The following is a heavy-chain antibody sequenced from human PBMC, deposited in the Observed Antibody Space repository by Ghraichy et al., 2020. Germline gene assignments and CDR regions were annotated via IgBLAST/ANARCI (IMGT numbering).Heavy chain of an antibody. Sequence: LSLTCAASGFTFTNYFMSWVRQVPGKGLEWVSAISDSGGITYYAESVRGRLTISRDNSKNTLYLQMNSLRAEDTAVYYCAKGWQWLDRGPEYWGRGTLVTVSS. D-gene: IGHD6-19*01. J-gene: IGHJ4*01. CDR2: ISDSGGIT. V-gene: IGHV3-23*01. CDR1: GFTFTNYF. CDR3: AKGWQWLDRGPEY.